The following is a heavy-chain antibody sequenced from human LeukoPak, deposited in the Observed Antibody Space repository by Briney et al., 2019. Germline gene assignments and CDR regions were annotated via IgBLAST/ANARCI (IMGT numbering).Heavy chain of an antibody. CDR2: IYHAGST. CDR3: ARAFPICTNGVCYAFDI. J-gene: IGHJ3*02. D-gene: IGHD2-8*01. Sequence: SETLSLTCAVSGYSISSGYYWGWIRQPPGKGLEWIGTIYHAGSTYYNPPLKSRVTISMDTSKNHFSLKLSSVTASDTAVYYCARAFPICTNGVCYAFDIWGQGTMVTVSS. CDR1: GYSISSGYY. V-gene: IGHV4-38-2*01.